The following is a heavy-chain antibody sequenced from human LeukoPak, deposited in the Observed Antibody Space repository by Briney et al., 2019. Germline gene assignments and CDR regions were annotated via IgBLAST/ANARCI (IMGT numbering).Heavy chain of an antibody. CDR3: ARDRRYCSSTSCYRDAFDI. D-gene: IGHD2-2*01. CDR1: GGSISSSNW. CDR2: IYHSGST. V-gene: IGHV4-4*02. J-gene: IGHJ3*02. Sequence: SETLSLTCAVCGGSISSSNWWSWVRQPPGKGLEWIGEIYHSGSTNYNPSLKSRATISVDKSKNQFSLKLSSVTAADTAVYYCARDRRYCSSTSCYRDAFDIWGQGTMVTVSS.